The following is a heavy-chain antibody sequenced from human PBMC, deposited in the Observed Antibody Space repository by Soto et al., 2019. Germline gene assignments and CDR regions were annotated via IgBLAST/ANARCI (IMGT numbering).Heavy chain of an antibody. V-gene: IGHV3-23*01. Sequence: GGSLRLSCAASGFTFSSYAMSWVRQAPGKGLEWVSAISGSGGSTDYADSVKGRFTISRDNAKDTLFLQMDSLRAEDTAVYYCVRARETTVIGWLDPWGQGIVVTVSS. J-gene: IGHJ5*02. CDR2: ISGSGGST. CDR3: VRARETTVIGWLDP. CDR1: GFTFSSYA. D-gene: IGHD4-17*01.